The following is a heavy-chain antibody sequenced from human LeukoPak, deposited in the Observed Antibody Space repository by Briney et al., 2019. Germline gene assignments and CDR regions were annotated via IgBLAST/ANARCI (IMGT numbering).Heavy chain of an antibody. CDR2: ITPSFGTS. J-gene: IGHJ3*02. CDR1: GDTLNTHS. D-gene: IGHD2-2*02. Sequence: GASVKVSCKASGDTLNTHSLGWVRQAPGQGLEWVGGITPSFGTSNPAPDFRARVKLTADDSAGTVYMQLSSLTSEDTAVYFCARVAIPAAISGDFYAFDIWGQGTMVIVSS. CDR3: ARVAIPAAISGDFYAFDI. V-gene: IGHV1-69*13.